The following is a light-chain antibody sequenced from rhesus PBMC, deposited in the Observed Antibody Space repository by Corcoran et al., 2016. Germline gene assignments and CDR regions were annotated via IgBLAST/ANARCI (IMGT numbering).Light chain of an antibody. CDR2: FAT. J-gene: IGKJ3*01. Sequence: DIQMTQSPSSVSASVGDRVTITCRASQGISTYVAWYQQRPGKAPKLLVYFATTLQIGVPSTFCGSGSGTEFTLTIGSLQPEDFATYYCLQYNNLPFTFGPGTKLDV. CDR3: LQYNNLPFT. V-gene: IGKV1-25*02. CDR1: QGISTY.